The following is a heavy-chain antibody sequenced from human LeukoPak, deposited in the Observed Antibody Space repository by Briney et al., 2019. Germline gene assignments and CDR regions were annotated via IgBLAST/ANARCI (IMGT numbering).Heavy chain of an antibody. CDR1: GGSFSGYY. V-gene: IGHV4-34*01. CDR2: INHSGST. D-gene: IGHD2-15*01. J-gene: IGHJ3*02. CDR3: ARGPPLDIVVVVAATRSEDAFDI. Sequence: SETLSLTGAVYGGSFSGYYWSWIRQPPGKGLEWIGEINHSGSTNYNPSLKSRVTISVDTSKNQFSLKLSSVTAADTAVYYCARGPPLDIVVVVAATRSEDAFDIWGQGTMVTVSS.